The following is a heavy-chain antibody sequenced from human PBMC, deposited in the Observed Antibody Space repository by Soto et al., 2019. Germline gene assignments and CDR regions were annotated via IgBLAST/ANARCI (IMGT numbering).Heavy chain of an antibody. CDR1: GGTFSSYA. V-gene: IGHV1-69*13. J-gene: IGHJ6*02. CDR2: IIPIFGTA. D-gene: IGHD4-17*01. Sequence: SVKVSFKASGGTFSSYAISWVRQAPGQGLEWMGGIIPIFGTANYAQKFQGRVTITADESTSTAYMELSSLRSEDTAVYYCARDFSRRDGDYGRDYYYGMDVWGQGTTVTVSS. CDR3: ARDFSRRDGDYGRDYYYGMDV.